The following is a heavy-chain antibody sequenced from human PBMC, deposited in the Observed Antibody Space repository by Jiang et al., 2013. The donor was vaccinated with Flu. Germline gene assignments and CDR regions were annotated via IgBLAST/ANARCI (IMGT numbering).Heavy chain of an antibody. CDR1: GFTFSSYS. CDR2: ISTSSSYI. CDR3: ARAAGYCTGGSCYDSDY. V-gene: IGHV3-21*01. D-gene: IGHD2-15*01. Sequence: VKPGGSLRLSCAASGFTFSSYSMNWVRQAPGKGLEWVSSISTSSSYIYYADSVKGRFTISRDNAKNSLYLQMNSLRVEDTAVYYCARAAGYCTGGSCYDSDYWGQGTLVTVSS. J-gene: IGHJ4*02.